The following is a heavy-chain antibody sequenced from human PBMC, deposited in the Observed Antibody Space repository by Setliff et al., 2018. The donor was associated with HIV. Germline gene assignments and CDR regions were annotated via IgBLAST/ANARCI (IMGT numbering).Heavy chain of an antibody. CDR2: ISASGNTI. Sequence: GGSLRLSCAASGFTFSSYEMNWVRQAPGKGLEWVSYISASGNTIYYADSVKGRFTISRDNAKKSLYLQMNSLRAEDTAVYYCARVTTGTTAGDYWGQGTLVTVSS. CDR3: ARVTTGTTAGDY. CDR1: GFTFSSYE. V-gene: IGHV3-48*03. D-gene: IGHD1-1*01. J-gene: IGHJ4*02.